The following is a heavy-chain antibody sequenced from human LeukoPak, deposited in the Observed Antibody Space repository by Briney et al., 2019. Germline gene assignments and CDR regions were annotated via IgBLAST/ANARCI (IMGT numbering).Heavy chain of an antibody. J-gene: IGHJ4*02. CDR2: IYHSGST. D-gene: IGHD6-19*01. CDR1: GGSISSGGYS. V-gene: IGHV4-30-2*01. CDR3: ASESIAVAGTNY. Sequence: SQTLSLTCAVSGGSISSGGYSWSWIRQPPGKGLEWIGYIYHSGSTYYNPSLKSRVTISVDRSENQFSLKLSSVTAADTAVYYCASESIAVAGTNYWGQETLVTVSS.